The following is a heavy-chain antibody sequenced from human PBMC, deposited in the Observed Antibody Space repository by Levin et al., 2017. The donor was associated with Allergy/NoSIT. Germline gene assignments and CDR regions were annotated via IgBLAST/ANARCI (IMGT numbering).Heavy chain of an antibody. CDR3: AKDRVGIAVAGTFDY. CDR1: GFTFSSYG. Sequence: SGGSLRLSCAASGFTFSSYGMHWVRQAPGKGLEWVAVISYDGSNKYYADSVKGRFTISRDNSKNTLYLQMNSLRAEDTAVYYCAKDRVGIAVAGTFDYWGQGTLVTVSS. J-gene: IGHJ4*02. V-gene: IGHV3-30*18. CDR2: ISYDGSNK. D-gene: IGHD6-19*01.